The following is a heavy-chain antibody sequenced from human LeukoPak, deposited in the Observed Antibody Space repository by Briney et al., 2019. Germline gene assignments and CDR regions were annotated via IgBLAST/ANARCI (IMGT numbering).Heavy chain of an antibody. V-gene: IGHV3-43D*03. CDR1: GFTFDDYA. J-gene: IGHJ4*02. CDR2: ITWDAGST. CDR3: AKGTSSWHEFDY. D-gene: IGHD6-13*01. Sequence: GGSLRLSCAASGFTFDDYAMHWVRQAPGKGLEWVSLITWDAGSTYYADSVKGRFTISRDNSKNSLYLRMNSLRAEDTALYYCAKGTSSWHEFDYWGQGTLVTVSS.